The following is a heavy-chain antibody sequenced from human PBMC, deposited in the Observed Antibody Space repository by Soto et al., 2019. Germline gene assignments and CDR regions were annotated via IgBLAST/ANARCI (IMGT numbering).Heavy chain of an antibody. CDR1: GYTFTGYY. V-gene: IGHV1-2*04. J-gene: IGHJ6*02. D-gene: IGHD2-15*01. Sequence: ASVKVSCKASGYTFTGYYMQWVRQAPGQGLEWMGWINPNSGGTNYAQKFQGWVTMTRDTSISTAYMELSRLRSDDTAVYYCARARGCSGGSCYHDYYYGMDVWGQGTTVTVYS. CDR2: INPNSGGT. CDR3: ARARGCSGGSCYHDYYYGMDV.